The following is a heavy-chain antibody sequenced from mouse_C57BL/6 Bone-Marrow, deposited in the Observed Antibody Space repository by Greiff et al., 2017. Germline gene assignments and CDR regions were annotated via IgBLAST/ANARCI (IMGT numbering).Heavy chain of an antibody. CDR2: IYPRSGNT. CDR1: GYTFTSYG. D-gene: IGHD1-1*01. Sequence: VQLQQSGAELARPGASVKLSCKASGYTFTSYGISWVKQRTGQGLEWIGEIYPRSGNTYYNEKFKGKATLTADKSSSTAYMELRSLTSEDSAVYFGARVGYYGSGYGFAYWGQGTLVTVSA. J-gene: IGHJ3*01. V-gene: IGHV1-81*01. CDR3: ARVGYYGSGYGFAY.